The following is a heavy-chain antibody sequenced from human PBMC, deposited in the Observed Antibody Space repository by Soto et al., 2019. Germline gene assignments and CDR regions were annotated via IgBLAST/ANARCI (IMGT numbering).Heavy chain of an antibody. CDR2: IYLGDSDT. J-gene: IGHJ5*02. D-gene: IGHD6-13*01. Sequence: GESLKISCKGSGHSFTNYWIGWVRQMPGKGLEWMGIIYLGDSDTRYSPSFQGQVAISADKSISTAYLQWSSLKASDTAMYYCATQALHDSRWSPRGQGTLVTVSS. V-gene: IGHV5-51*01. CDR3: ATQALHDSRWSP. CDR1: GHSFTNYW.